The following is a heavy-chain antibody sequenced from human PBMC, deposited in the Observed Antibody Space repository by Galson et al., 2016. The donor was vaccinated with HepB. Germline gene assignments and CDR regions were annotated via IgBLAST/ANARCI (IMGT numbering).Heavy chain of an antibody. CDR3: AKGSGSYSSPAFDS. CDR2: LFHSGST. J-gene: IGHJ4*02. D-gene: IGHD3-10*01. CDR1: AGSLSSSTYY. V-gene: IGHV4-61*01. Sequence: SETLSLTCTVSAGSLSSSTYYWSWDRQPPGKGLEWIGYLFHSGSTNYNPSLKGRVTISVDTSKNQFSLELRSVTAADTALYYCAKGSGSYSSPAFDSWGQGTLVTVSS.